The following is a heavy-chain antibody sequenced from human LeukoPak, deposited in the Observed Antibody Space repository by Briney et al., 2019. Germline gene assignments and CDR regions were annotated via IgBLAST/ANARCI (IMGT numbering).Heavy chain of an antibody. V-gene: IGHV3-21*01. CDR1: GFTFSSYS. CDR3: ARASNYGGGFDY. CDR2: ISSSSSYI. Sequence: GGSLRLSCAASGFTFSSYSMNWVRQAPGKGLEWVSSISSSSSYIYCADSVKGRFTISRDNAKNSLYLQMNSLRAEDTAVYYCARASNYGGGFDYWGQGTLVTVSS. D-gene: IGHD4-11*01. J-gene: IGHJ4*02.